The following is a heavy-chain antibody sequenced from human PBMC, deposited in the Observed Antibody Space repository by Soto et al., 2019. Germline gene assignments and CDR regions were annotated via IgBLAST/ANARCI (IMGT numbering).Heavy chain of an antibody. Sequence: GGSLRLSCAASGFTFSSYAMSWVRQAPGKGLEWVSAISGSGGSTYYADSVKGRFTISRDNSKNTLYLQMNSLRAEDTAVYYCAKDLPDYDFWSGYSYYFDYWGQGTLVTVSS. CDR3: AKDLPDYDFWSGYSYYFDY. CDR1: GFTFSSYA. V-gene: IGHV3-23*01. D-gene: IGHD3-3*01. CDR2: ISGSGGST. J-gene: IGHJ4*02.